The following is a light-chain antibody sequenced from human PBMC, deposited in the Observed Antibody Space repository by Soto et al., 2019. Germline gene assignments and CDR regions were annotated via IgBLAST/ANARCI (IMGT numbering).Light chain of an antibody. Sequence: DIQMTQSPSSLSASVGDRVTITCRARQGISNYLAWYQQKPGQVPELLIYAASTLQSGVPSRFSGSGSGTDFTLTISSLQPEDVATYYCQKYNHAPTFGGGTKVEIK. CDR1: QGISNY. CDR2: AAS. CDR3: QKYNHAPT. J-gene: IGKJ4*01. V-gene: IGKV1-27*01.